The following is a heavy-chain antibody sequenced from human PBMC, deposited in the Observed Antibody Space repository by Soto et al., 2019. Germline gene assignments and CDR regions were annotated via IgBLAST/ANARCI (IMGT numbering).Heavy chain of an antibody. Sequence: ASVKVSCKASGYSFTNNDVSWVRQATGQGLEWMGWMNPGSGDTGYAQKFQGRVTMTRDISIATAYMELSSLRSDDTAIYYCARMATFGSLNWFDPWGQGTLGTVSS. J-gene: IGHJ5*02. CDR2: MNPGSGDT. D-gene: IGHD3-16*01. CDR1: GYSFTNND. CDR3: ARMATFGSLNWFDP. V-gene: IGHV1-8*01.